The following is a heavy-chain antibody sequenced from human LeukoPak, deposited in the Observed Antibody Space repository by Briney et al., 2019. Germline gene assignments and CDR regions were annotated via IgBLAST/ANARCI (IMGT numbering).Heavy chain of an antibody. CDR3: AKPHIAAAGDFDY. D-gene: IGHD6-13*01. CDR2: ISSDGSNK. Sequence: PGGSLRLSCAASGFTFITYGMHWVRRAPGKGLEWVAVISSDGSNKYCADSVKGRFTISRDNSKNTVSLQMSSLRVEDTAVYYCAKPHIAAAGDFDYWGQGTLVTVSS. V-gene: IGHV3-30*18. CDR1: GFTFITYG. J-gene: IGHJ4*02.